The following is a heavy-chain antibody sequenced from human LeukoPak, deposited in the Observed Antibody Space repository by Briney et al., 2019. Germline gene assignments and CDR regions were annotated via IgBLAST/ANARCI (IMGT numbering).Heavy chain of an antibody. D-gene: IGHD2-15*01. CDR2: ISSSGATL. CDR1: GFTLNIYE. CDR3: ARGGYCSGGSCYDPFRTDYFDY. V-gene: IGHV3-48*03. Sequence: GGSLRLSCTASGFTLNIYEMNWVRQVPGKGLEWISFISSSGATLHYADSVRGRFTISRDDAKNSLYLQMNSLRAEDTAVYYCARGGYCSGGSCYDPFRTDYFDYWGQGTLVTVSS. J-gene: IGHJ4*02.